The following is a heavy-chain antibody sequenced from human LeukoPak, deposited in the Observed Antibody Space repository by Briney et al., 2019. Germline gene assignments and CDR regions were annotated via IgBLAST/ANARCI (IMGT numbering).Heavy chain of an antibody. D-gene: IGHD3-10*02. CDR3: ARVFPTLYYFDY. CDR2: IYYSGRT. Sequence: SETLSLTCTVSGGSISSYYWSWIRQPPGKGLEWIGYIYYSGRTNYSPSLKSRVTTSVDTSKNQLSLRLGSVTAADTAVYYCARVFPTLYYFDYWGQGTLVTVSS. CDR1: GGSISSYY. V-gene: IGHV4-59*08. J-gene: IGHJ4*02.